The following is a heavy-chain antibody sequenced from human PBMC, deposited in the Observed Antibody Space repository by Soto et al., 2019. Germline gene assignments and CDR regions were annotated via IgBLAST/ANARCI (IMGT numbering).Heavy chain of an antibody. D-gene: IGHD6-19*01. V-gene: IGHV4-34*01. CDR1: GGSFSGYY. J-gene: IGHJ4*02. Sequence: QVQLQQWGAGLLKPSETLSLTCAVYGGSFSGYYWSWIRQPPGKGLEWIGEINHSGSTNYNPSLKSRVTISVDTSTNQCSRKLSSVTAADTAVYYCARASVAGTPLSYWGQGTLVTVSS. CDR3: ARASVAGTPLSY. CDR2: INHSGST.